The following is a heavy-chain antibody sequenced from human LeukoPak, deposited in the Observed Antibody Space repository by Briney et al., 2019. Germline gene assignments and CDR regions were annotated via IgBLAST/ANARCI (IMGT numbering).Heavy chain of an antibody. CDR2: IVVVNGNT. CDR1: GFTFTSSA. D-gene: IGHD3-16*01. Sequence: SVKVSCKASGFTFTSSAMQWVRQARGQRLEWIGWIVVVNGNTNYAQKFQERVIITRDMSTSTAYMELSSLRSEDTAVYYCAASFGGPYDYWGQGTLVTVSS. V-gene: IGHV1-58*02. J-gene: IGHJ4*02. CDR3: AASFGGPYDY.